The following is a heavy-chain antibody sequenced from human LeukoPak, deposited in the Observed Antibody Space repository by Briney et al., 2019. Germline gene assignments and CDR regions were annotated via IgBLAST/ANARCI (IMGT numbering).Heavy chain of an antibody. CDR3: ARDLGGCSGGSCYFLGPSAGSQIPDY. D-gene: IGHD2-15*01. CDR2: ISAYNGNT. CDR1: GYTFTSYG. Sequence: GASVKVSCKASGYTFTSYGISWVRQAPGQGLEWMGWISAYNGNTNYAQKLQGRVTMTTDTSTSTAYMELRSLRSDDTAVYYCARDLGGCSGGSCYFLGPSAGSQIPDYWGQGTLVTVSS. J-gene: IGHJ4*02. V-gene: IGHV1-18*01.